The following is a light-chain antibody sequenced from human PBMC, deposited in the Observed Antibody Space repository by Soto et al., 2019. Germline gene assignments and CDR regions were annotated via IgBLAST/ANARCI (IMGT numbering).Light chain of an antibody. J-gene: IGLJ1*01. Sequence: QSALTQPRSVSGSPGQSVTISCSGVSNGYNFVSWYQQHPGKAPKVLIYDVSKRPSGVPDRFSGSKSANTASLTISGLQAEDEADYYCCSYVGSYTLVFGIGTKVTVL. CDR3: CSYVGSYTLV. CDR1: SNGYNF. V-gene: IGLV2-11*01. CDR2: DVS.